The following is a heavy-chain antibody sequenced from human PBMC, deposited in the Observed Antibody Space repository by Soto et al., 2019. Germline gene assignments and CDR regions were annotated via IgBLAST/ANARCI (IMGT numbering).Heavy chain of an antibody. J-gene: IGHJ6*02. CDR1: GFTFDDYG. Sequence: GGSLRLSCAASGFTFDDYGMSWVRQAPGKGLEWVSGINWNGGSTGYADSVKGRFTISRDNAKNSLYLQMNSLRAEDTALYYCARGRTVVTRRSGYYYYGMDVWGQGTTVTVSS. V-gene: IGHV3-20*04. CDR2: INWNGGST. D-gene: IGHD2-21*02. CDR3: ARGRTVVTRRSGYYYYGMDV.